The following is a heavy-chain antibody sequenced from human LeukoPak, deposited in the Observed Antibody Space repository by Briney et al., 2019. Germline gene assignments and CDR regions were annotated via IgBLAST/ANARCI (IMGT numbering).Heavy chain of an antibody. D-gene: IGHD3-22*01. CDR2: IYHSGST. V-gene: IGHV4-30-2*01. J-gene: IGHJ4*02. CDR3: AKHEGSYYDKSGYTFDF. Sequence: PSETLSLTCAVSGGSISSGGYYWSWIRQPPGKGLEWIGYIYHSGSTYYNPSLKSRVTISVDRSKNQFSLKLSSVTAADTAVYYCAKHEGSYYDKSGYTFDFWGQGTLVTVSS. CDR1: GGSISSGGYY.